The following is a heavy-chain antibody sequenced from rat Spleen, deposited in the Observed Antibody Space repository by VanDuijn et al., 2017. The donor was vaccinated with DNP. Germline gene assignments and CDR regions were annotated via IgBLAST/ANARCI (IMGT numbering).Heavy chain of an antibody. CDR2: ISYDGDNT. D-gene: IGHD1-12*01. V-gene: IGHV5-7*01. CDR1: GFTFSDYN. Sequence: EVQLVESGGGLVQPGRSLKLSCAASGFTFSDYNMAWVRQAPKKGLEWVASISYDGDNTYYRDSVKGRFTISRDNAKSSLNLQMDSLRSEDTATYYCARHRTIMPYYYAMDAWGQGASVTVSS. CDR3: ARHRTIMPYYYAMDA. J-gene: IGHJ4*01.